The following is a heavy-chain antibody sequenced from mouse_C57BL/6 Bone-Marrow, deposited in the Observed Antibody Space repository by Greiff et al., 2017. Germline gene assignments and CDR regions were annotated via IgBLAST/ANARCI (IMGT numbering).Heavy chain of an antibody. CDR2: IDPETGGT. Sequence: VQLQQSGAELVRPGASVTLSCKASGYTFTDYEMPWVKQTPVHGLEWIGAIDPETGGTAYNQKFKGKAILAADKSSSTAYMELRSLTSEDSAVYYCTRYSNYFDYWGQGTTLTVSS. V-gene: IGHV1-15*01. CDR1: GYTFTDYE. J-gene: IGHJ2*01. CDR3: TRYSNYFDY.